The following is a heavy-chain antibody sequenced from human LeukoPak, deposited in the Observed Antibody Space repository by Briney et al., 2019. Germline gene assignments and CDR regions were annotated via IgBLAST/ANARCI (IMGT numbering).Heavy chain of an antibody. CDR3: ARRQSYGSFYYYYGMDV. J-gene: IGHJ6*02. V-gene: IGHV3-48*04. CDR1: GFTFSSYA. CDR2: ISSSGSTI. D-gene: IGHD5-18*01. Sequence: GGSLRLSCAASGFTFSSYAMSWVRQAPGKGLEWVSYISSSGSTIYYADSVKGRFTISRDNAKNSLYLQMNSLRAEDTAVYYCARRQSYGSFYYYYGMDVWGQGTTVTVSS.